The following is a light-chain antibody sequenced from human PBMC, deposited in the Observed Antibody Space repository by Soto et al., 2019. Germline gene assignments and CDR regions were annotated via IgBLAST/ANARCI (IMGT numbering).Light chain of an antibody. CDR1: QSVRST. CDR3: QQYNNWPPIT. J-gene: IGKJ5*01. V-gene: IGKV3-15*01. CDR2: GAS. Sequence: VITQSPSALSVTQGERVTLSCRASQSVRSTLAWYQQKPGQSPRLLIYGASTRATGIPARFSGSGSGTEFTLTISSLQSEDFAVYYCQQYNNWPPITFGQGARLEI.